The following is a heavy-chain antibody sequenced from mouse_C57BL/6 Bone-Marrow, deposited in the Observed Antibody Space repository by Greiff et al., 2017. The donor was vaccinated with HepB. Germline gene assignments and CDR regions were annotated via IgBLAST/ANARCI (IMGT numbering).Heavy chain of an antibody. Sequence: EVKVVESGAELVRPGASVKLSCTASGFNIKDDYMHWVKQRPEQGLEWIGWIDPENGDTEYASKFQGKATITADTSSNTAYLQLSSLTSEDPAVYYCTTLYYSNPYYFDYWGQGTTLTVSS. CDR2: IDPENGDT. D-gene: IGHD2-5*01. CDR3: TTLYYSNPYYFDY. CDR1: GFNIKDDY. J-gene: IGHJ2*01. V-gene: IGHV14-4*01.